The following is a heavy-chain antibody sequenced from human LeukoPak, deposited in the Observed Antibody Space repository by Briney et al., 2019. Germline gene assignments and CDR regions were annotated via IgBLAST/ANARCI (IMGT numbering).Heavy chain of an antibody. D-gene: IGHD2-8*01. Sequence: GSLRLSCAASGFTFNNYGMHWVRQAPGKGLEWVAFIRYNGNNQYYADSVKGRFTISRDNSKNTLYLQMNSLKGDDTAVYYCAKDRCSNGIGCYYYYMDVWGKGTTVTISS. CDR1: GFTFNNYG. CDR3: AKDRCSNGIGCYYYYMDV. V-gene: IGHV3-30*02. CDR2: IRYNGNNQ. J-gene: IGHJ6*03.